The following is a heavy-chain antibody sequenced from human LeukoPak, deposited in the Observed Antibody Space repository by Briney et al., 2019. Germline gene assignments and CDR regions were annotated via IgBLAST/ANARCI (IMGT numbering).Heavy chain of an antibody. CDR2: IYHSGST. V-gene: IGHV4-38-2*01. CDR1: GYSISSGYY. CDR3: TRGTLHLDT. J-gene: IGHJ5*02. D-gene: IGHD2-15*01. Sequence: PSETLSLTCAVSGYSISSGYYWGWIRQPPGRGLEWIGSIYHSGSTYYNPSLKSRVTISVDTSKNQFSLKLSSVTAADTAVYYCTRGTLHLDTWGQGTLVIVSS.